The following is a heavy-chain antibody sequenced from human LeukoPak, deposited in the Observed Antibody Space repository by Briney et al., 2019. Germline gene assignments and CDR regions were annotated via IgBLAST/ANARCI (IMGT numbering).Heavy chain of an antibody. CDR1: AFTFSNYW. Sequence: WGSLRLSCAASAFTFSNYWMSWVGQAPGRGREGVANPNEDGSEKNYMDSVKGRLTISRANAKNSLYLQMNSLRVDDTAVYYCARDRSYSTFAYWGQGTLVTVPA. V-gene: IGHV3-7*01. CDR3: ARDRSYSTFAY. J-gene: IGHJ4*02. CDR2: PNEDGSEK. D-gene: IGHD3-10*01.